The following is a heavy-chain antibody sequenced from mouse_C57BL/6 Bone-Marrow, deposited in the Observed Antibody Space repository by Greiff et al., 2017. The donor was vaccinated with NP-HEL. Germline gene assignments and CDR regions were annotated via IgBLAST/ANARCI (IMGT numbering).Heavy chain of an antibody. CDR3: ARWTAVVAYYARDF. V-gene: IGHV1-26*01. CDR1: GYTFTDYY. Sequence: VQLQQSGPELVKPGASVKISCKASGYTFTDYYMNWVKQSHGKSLEWIGDINPNNGGTSYNQKFKGKATLTVDKSSSTAYMELRSLTSEDSAVFYYARWTAVVAYYARDFGGRGTSVTVSA. CDR2: INPNNGGT. D-gene: IGHD1-1*01. J-gene: IGHJ4*01.